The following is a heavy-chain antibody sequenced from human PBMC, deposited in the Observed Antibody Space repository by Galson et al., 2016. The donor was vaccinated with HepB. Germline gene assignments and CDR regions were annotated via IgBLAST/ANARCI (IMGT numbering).Heavy chain of an antibody. Sequence: WIRQPPGKGLEWIGYIHYTGSTYYNPSLKSRVIISVDTSKNQFSLNLSSVTAADTAVYYCAGVVLGEDAQFDAWGQGTLVTVSS. J-gene: IGHJ1*01. V-gene: IGHV4-31*02. CDR3: AGVVLGEDAQFDA. CDR2: IHYTGST. D-gene: IGHD3-9*01.